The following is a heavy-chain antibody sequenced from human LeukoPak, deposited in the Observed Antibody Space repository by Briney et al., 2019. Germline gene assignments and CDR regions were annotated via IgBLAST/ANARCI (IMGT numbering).Heavy chain of an antibody. CDR2: IRNKAQRYTT. J-gene: IGHJ4*02. V-gene: IGHV3-72*01. CDR3: ARDTSASPDDY. Sequence: GGSLRLSCAASGFTFSDLYMNWVRQAPGKELEWIGRIRNKAQRYTTEYATSVKGRFTISRDDSQNSLFLQMNSLKTEDTAVYYCARDTSASPDDYWGPGTLVTVSS. CDR1: GFTFSDLY. D-gene: IGHD1-26*01.